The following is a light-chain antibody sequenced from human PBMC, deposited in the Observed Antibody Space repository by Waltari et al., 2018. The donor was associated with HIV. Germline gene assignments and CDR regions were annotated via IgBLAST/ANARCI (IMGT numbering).Light chain of an antibody. CDR3: QQHDNFPLT. CDR1: QDISNY. V-gene: IGKV1-33*01. CDR2: DAS. Sequence: DIQMTQSPTSLSASVGVTVTITCQANQDISNYLNWYQQKPGKAPKVLIYDASTLETGVPSRFSGSGSGTDFTFTITSLQPEDFATYYCQQHDNFPLTFGGGTKVDIK. J-gene: IGKJ4*01.